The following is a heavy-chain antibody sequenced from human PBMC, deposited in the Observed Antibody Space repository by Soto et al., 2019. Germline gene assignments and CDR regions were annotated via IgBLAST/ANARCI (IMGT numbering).Heavy chain of an antibody. CDR3: AKGGCSSTNCRGFDS. D-gene: IGHD2-2*01. J-gene: IGHJ4*02. CDR1: GFTFSTDA. CDR2: ISGSGGST. Sequence: GGSLRLSCAASGFTFSTDAMSWLRQAPGKGLEWVSAISGSGGSTYYADSVKGRFTISRDNSKNTLYLQMNSLRAEDTAVYYCAKGGCSSTNCRGFDSWGQGTLVTVSS. V-gene: IGHV3-23*01.